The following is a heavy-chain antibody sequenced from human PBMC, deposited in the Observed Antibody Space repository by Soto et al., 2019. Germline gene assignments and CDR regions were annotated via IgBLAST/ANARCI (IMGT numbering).Heavy chain of an antibody. CDR1: GGSFSGYY. CDR2: INHSGST. V-gene: IGHV4-34*01. J-gene: IGHJ3*02. CDR3: GREDYSDVCGYRTRDSFDT. D-gene: IGHD3-22*01. Sequence: SETLSLTCAVYGGSFSGYYWSWIRQPPGKGLEWIGEINHSGSTNYNPYLKSRVTISVDTSKNQFSLKLSSVTAADTAGYYCGREDYSDVCGYRTRDSFDTWGKGQWSPSPQ.